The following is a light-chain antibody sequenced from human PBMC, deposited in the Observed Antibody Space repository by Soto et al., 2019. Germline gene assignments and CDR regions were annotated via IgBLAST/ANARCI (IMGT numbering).Light chain of an antibody. CDR2: GAS. Sequence: EIVLTQAPGTLSLSPGERATVSCRASQSVSSYLAWYQQKPGQAPRLLIYGASTRATGIPARFSGSGSGTEFTLTISSLQSEDFAVYYCEQYNNWPITFGQGTRLEIK. V-gene: IGKV3-15*01. J-gene: IGKJ5*01. CDR1: QSVSSY. CDR3: EQYNNWPIT.